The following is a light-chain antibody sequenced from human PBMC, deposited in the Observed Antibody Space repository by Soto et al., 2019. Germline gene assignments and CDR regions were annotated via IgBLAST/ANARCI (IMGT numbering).Light chain of an antibody. CDR1: QSVRSRY. CDR3: EQYGSSVT. V-gene: IGKV3-20*01. J-gene: IGKJ4*01. CDR2: AAS. Sequence: DIVLTQSPGTLSLSPGERATLSCRASQSVRSRYLAWYQQKAGQAPRLLIYAASRSATGIPDRFSCSGSGTDITLTITSLELDDFAVYYCEQYGSSVTFGGGTKVEIK.